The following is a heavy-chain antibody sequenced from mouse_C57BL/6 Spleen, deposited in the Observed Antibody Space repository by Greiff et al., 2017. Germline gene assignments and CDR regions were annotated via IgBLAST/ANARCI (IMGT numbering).Heavy chain of an antibody. CDR1: GYAFSSSW. CDR3: ARYPTVVASYYYAMDY. CDR2: IYPGDGDT. V-gene: IGHV1-82*01. D-gene: IGHD1-1*01. J-gene: IGHJ4*01. Sequence: LVESGPELVKPGASVKISCKASGYAFSSSWMNWVKQRPGKGLEWIGRIYPGDGDTNYNGKFKGKATLTADKSSSTAYMQLSSLTSEDSAVSFCARYPTVVASYYYAMDYWGQGTSVTVSS.